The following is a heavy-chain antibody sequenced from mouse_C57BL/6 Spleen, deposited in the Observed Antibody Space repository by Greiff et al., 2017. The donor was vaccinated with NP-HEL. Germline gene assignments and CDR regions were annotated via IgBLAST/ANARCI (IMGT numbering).Heavy chain of an antibody. CDR3: ARSAAYYSNYGNYFDY. CDR2: IYPGDGDT. V-gene: IGHV1-80*01. J-gene: IGHJ2*01. CDR1: GYAFSSYW. D-gene: IGHD2-5*01. Sequence: QVQLKQSGAELVKPGASVKISCKASGYAFSSYWMNWVKQRPGKGLEWLGQIYPGDGDTNYNGKFKGKATLTADKSSSTAYMQRSSLTSEDSAVYYCARSAAYYSNYGNYFDYWGQGTTLTVSS.